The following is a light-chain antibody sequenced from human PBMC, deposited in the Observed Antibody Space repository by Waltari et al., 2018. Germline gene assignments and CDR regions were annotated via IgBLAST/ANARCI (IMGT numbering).Light chain of an antibody. V-gene: IGLV2-14*03. CDR3: SSYAPSSTV. CDR1: SSDIGGYDY. J-gene: IGLJ2*01. CDR2: DII. Sequence: QSALTQPASVSGSPGQSITISYTGTSSDIGGYDYFSWYQQHPGKAPKLMIYDIIKRPSGVSDRFSGSKSGNTASLTISGLQAEDEADYYCSSYAPSSTVFGGGTKLTVL.